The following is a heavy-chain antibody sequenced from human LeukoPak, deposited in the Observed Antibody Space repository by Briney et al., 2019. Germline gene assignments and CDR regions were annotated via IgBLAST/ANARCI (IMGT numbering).Heavy chain of an antibody. CDR1: GYTFTGYY. Sequence: AASVKVSCKASGYTFTGYYMHWVRQAPGQGLEWMGWINPNSGGTNYAQKFQGRVTMTRDTSISTAYMELSRLRSDDTAVYYCARDSSYYYDSSGYYSGSYDYWGQGTLVTVSS. CDR3: ARDSSYYYDSSGYYSGSYDY. CDR2: INPNSGGT. V-gene: IGHV1-2*02. J-gene: IGHJ4*02. D-gene: IGHD3-22*01.